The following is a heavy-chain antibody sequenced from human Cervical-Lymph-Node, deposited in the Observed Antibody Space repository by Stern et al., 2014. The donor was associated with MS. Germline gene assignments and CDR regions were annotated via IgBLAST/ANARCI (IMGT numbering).Heavy chain of an antibody. CDR2: STPASGHP. D-gene: IGHD2-21*02. V-gene: IGHV7-4-1*02. CDR1: GYSIDYYG. CDR3: ARRQTTAIPLDL. Sequence: MQLVESGSGLKKPGASVRISCKASGYSIDYYGLNWVRQAPGQGVEWMEWSTPASGHPTYGQGFTGRFVFSLDTSVNTAYLLISSLRPDDTAVYYCARRQTTAIPLDLWGQGTLVVVSS. J-gene: IGHJ5*02.